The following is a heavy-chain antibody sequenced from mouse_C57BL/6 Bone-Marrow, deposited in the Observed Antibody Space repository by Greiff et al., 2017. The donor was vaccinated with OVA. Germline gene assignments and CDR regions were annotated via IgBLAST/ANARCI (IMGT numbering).Heavy chain of an antibody. J-gene: IGHJ2*01. V-gene: IGHV1-81*01. CDR1: GYTFTSYG. CDR3: DGYYGY. Sequence: VKLQESGPELVKPGASVKLSCKASGYTFTSYGISWVKQRTGQGLEWIGEIYPRSGNTYYNEKFKGKATLTADKSSSTAYMELRSLTSEDSAVYFCDGYYGYWGQGTTLTVSS. CDR2: IYPRSGNT. D-gene: IGHD2-3*01.